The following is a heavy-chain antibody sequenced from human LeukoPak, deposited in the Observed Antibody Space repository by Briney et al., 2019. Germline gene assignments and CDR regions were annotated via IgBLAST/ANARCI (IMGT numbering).Heavy chain of an antibody. CDR2: IIPIFGTA. J-gene: IGHJ6*03. CDR1: GGTFSSYA. CDR3: ARDFTMVRGVGDFYYYYMDV. D-gene: IGHD3-10*01. V-gene: IGHV1-69*05. Sequence: SVKVSCKASGGTFSSYAISWVRQAPGQGLEWMGGIIPIFGTANYAQKFQGRVTITTDESTSTAYMELTSLRSEDTAVYYCARDFTMVRGVGDFYYYYMDVWGKGTTVTVSS.